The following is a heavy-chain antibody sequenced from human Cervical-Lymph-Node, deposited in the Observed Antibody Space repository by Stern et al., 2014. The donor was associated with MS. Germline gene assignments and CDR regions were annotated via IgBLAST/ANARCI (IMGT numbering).Heavy chain of an antibody. V-gene: IGHV3-23*04. J-gene: IGHJ3*02. CDR3: AKDRSGSAYYTGGQDAFDI. D-gene: IGHD3-22*01. CDR1: GFTFSNYA. Sequence: EVQLVESGGGLVRPGGSLRLSCAASGFTFSNYAMSWVRQAPGKVLEWVSVITSRGGPTYDADSVKGRFTISRDNSNNTLHLQMNSLRAEDTAIYYCAKDRSGSAYYTGGQDAFDIWGQGTMVTVSS. CDR2: ITSRGGPT.